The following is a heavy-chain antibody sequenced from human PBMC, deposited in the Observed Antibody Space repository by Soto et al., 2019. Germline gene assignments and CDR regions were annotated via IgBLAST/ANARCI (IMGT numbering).Heavy chain of an antibody. V-gene: IGHV1-2*04. Sequence: ALVKVSCKASGYTFTGYYMHWVRQAPGQGLEWMGWINPNSGGTNYAQKFQGWVTMTRDTSISTAYMELSRLRSDDTAVYYCARELGSSGNYYYYYGMDVWGQGTTVTVSS. J-gene: IGHJ6*02. CDR1: GYTFTGYY. D-gene: IGHD6-6*01. CDR3: ARELGSSGNYYYYYGMDV. CDR2: INPNSGGT.